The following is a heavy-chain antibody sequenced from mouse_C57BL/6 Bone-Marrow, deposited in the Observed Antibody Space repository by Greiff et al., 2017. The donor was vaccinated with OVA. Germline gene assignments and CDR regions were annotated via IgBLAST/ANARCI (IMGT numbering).Heavy chain of an antibody. CDR3: TRRDYGSSYDGYFDY. CDR2: IDPETGGT. D-gene: IGHD1-1*01. CDR1: GYTFTDYE. Sequence: VKLMESGAELVRPGASVTLSCKASGYTFTDYEMHWVKQTPVHGLEWIGAIDPETGGTAYTQKFKGKAILTADKSSSTAYMGLRSLTSEDSAVYYCTRRDYGSSYDGYFDYWGQGTTLTVSS. J-gene: IGHJ2*01. V-gene: IGHV1-15*01.